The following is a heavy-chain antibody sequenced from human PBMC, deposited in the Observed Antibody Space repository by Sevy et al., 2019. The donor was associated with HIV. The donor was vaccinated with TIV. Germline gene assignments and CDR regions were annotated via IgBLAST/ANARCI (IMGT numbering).Heavy chain of an antibody. J-gene: IGHJ4*02. D-gene: IGHD3-3*01. Sequence: SETLSLTCAVSGYSISSGYYWGWIRQPPGKGLEWIGSNHHSGSTYYNPSLKSRVTISVDTSKNQFPLNLSSVTAADTAVYHCARVDTIFGATGFDYWGQGTLVTVSS. CDR2: NHHSGST. V-gene: IGHV4-38-2*01. CDR3: ARVDTIFGATGFDY. CDR1: GYSISSGYY.